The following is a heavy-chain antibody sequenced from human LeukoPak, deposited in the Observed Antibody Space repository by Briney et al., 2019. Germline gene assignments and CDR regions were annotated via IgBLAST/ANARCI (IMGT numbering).Heavy chain of an antibody. Sequence: SQTLSLTCTVSGGSISSGSYYWSWIRPPAWKGLEWIGRIYTSGSTNYNPSLKSRVTISVDTSKSQFSLKLSSVTAADSAVYYCARADYYGSGSYYWVAGWFDPWGQGTLVTVSS. CDR2: IYTSGST. V-gene: IGHV4-61*02. D-gene: IGHD3-10*01. CDR3: ARADYYGSGSYYWVAGWFDP. J-gene: IGHJ5*02. CDR1: GGSISSGSYY.